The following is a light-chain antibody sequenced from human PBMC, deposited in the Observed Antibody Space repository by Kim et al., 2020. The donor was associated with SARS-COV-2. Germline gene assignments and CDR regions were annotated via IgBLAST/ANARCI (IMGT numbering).Light chain of an antibody. V-gene: IGLV6-57*03. CDR1: RGSIASNY. CDR2: ADK. CDR3: QSYDSTNHWV. J-gene: IGLJ3*02. Sequence: KTGTNPSTRSRGSIASNYVQWYQQRPGSAPTTVIYADKQRPSGVPDRFSGSIDSSSNSASLTISGMRPEDEADYYCQSYDSTNHWVFGGGTQLTVL.